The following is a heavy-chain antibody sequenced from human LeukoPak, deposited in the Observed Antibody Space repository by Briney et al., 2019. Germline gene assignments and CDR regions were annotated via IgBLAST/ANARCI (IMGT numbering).Heavy chain of an antibody. CDR2: ISSSSSYI. D-gene: IGHD6-13*01. J-gene: IGHJ5*02. CDR1: GFTFSSYS. CDR3: AREHIAAPGWFDP. V-gene: IGHV3-21*01. Sequence: GGSLRLSCAASGFTFSSYSMNWVRQAPGKGLEWVSSISSSSSYIYYAGSVKGRFTISRDNAKNSLYLQMNSLRAEDTAVYYCAREHIAAPGWFDPWGQGTLVTVSS.